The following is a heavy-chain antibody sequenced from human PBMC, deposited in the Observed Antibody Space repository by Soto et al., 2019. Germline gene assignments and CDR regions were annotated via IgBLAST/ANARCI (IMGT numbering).Heavy chain of an antibody. D-gene: IGHD4-17*01. CDR1: GFSLSTSGVG. Sequence: SGPTLVNPTQTLTLTCTFSGFSLSTSGVGVGWIRQPPGKALEWLALIYWDDDKRYSPSLKSRLTITKDTSKNQVVLTMTNMDPVDTATYSCAHSQIDYGVDYYCYYGMDVWGQGTTVTVSS. V-gene: IGHV2-5*02. CDR3: AHSQIDYGVDYYCYYGMDV. CDR2: IYWDDDK. J-gene: IGHJ6*02.